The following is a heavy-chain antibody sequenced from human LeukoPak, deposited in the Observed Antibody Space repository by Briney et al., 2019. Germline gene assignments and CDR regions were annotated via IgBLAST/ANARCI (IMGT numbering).Heavy chain of an antibody. CDR1: GSNFTNNW. CDR3: ARRMVATMSSFYF. J-gene: IGHJ4*02. CDR2: IYPGDSDT. V-gene: IGHV5-51*01. D-gene: IGHD5-12*01. Sequence: GASLQISCKGAGSNFTNNWIAWVRQMPGKGLEWMGIIYPGDSDTRYSPSFQGQITISADKSISTAYLQWSSLKAWDTAMYYCARRMVATMSSFYFWGKGTLVTVS.